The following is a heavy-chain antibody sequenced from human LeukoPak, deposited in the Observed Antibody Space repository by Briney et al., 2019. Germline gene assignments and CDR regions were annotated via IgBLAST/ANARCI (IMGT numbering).Heavy chain of an antibody. CDR2: ISYDGSNK. CDR3: AREKDGSGSLYFDY. J-gene: IGHJ4*02. D-gene: IGHD3-10*01. Sequence: GGSLRLSCAASGFTFSSYAMHWVRQAPGKGLEWVAVISYDGSNKYYADSVKGRITISRDNSKNTLYLQMNSLRAEDTAVYYCAREKDGSGSLYFDYWGQGTLVTVSS. CDR1: GFTFSSYA. V-gene: IGHV3-30-3*01.